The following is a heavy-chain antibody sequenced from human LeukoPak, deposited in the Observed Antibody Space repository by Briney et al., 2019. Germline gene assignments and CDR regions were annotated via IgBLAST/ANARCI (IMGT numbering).Heavy chain of an antibody. CDR1: GYTFTSYA. D-gene: IGHD6-6*01. J-gene: IGHJ4*02. Sequence: GASVKVSCKASGYTFTSYAMHWVRQAPGQRLEWMGWINAGNGNTKYSQKFQGRVTITRDTSASTAYMELSSLRSEDTAVYYCARVDSSSRKAGLYYWGQGTLVTVSS. CDR3: ARVDSSSRKAGLYY. V-gene: IGHV1-3*01. CDR2: INAGNGNT.